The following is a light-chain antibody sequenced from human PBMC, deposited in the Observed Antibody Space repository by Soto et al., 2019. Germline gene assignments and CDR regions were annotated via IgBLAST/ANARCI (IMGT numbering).Light chain of an antibody. CDR3: QESHTTLMST. CDR1: QNIRNT. Sequence: DIQMTQSPSSLSASVGDRVTITCRASQNIRNTLNWYQHKPGKAPKLLIYAASHLESGVPSRFSDSGSGTEFTLTISRLQPEDFATYYCQESHTTLMSTFGPGTKVD. V-gene: IGKV1-39*01. CDR2: AAS. J-gene: IGKJ3*01.